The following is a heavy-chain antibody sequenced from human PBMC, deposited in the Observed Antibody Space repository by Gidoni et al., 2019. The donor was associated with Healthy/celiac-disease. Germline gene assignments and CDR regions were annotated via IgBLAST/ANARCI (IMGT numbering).Heavy chain of an antibody. V-gene: IGHV3-66*02. CDR1: GFTVSSNY. J-gene: IGHJ4*02. D-gene: IGHD6-19*01. CDR3: ARARYSSGWLGY. CDR2: IYSGGST. Sequence: VQLVESGGGLVQPGGSLRLSCSASGFTVSSNYMSWVRQAPGKGLEWVSVIYSGGSTYYADSVKGRFTISRDNSKNTLYLQMNSLRAEDTAVYYCARARYSSGWLGYWGQGTLVTVSS.